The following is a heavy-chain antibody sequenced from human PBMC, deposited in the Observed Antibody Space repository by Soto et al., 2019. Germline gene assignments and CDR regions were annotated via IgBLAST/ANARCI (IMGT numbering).Heavy chain of an antibody. J-gene: IGHJ5*02. D-gene: IGHD2-2*01. CDR1: GYTFTSYG. V-gene: IGHV1-18*01. CDR3: ARVGLYCSSTSCYAWGRGFDP. Sequence: ASVKVSCKASGYTFTSYGISWVRQAPGQGLEWMGWISAYNGNTNYAQKLQGRVTMTTDTSTSTAYMGLRSLRSDDTAVYYCARVGLYCSSTSCYAWGRGFDPWGQGTLVTVSS. CDR2: ISAYNGNT.